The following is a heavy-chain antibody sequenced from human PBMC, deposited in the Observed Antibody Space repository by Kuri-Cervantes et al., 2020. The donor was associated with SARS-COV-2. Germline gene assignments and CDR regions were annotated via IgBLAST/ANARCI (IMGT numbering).Heavy chain of an antibody. V-gene: IGHV6-1*01. J-gene: IGHJ6*02. Sequence: SIXXDXVSSNTAAWNWIRQSPSRGLXGLGRTYYRSKWYNDYAVSVKSRITINPDTSKNXFSLHLNSXTPEDTAVYXXARVHPGPXXYYGMDVWGQGTTVTVSS. CDR1: XDXVSSNTAA. CDR3: ARVHPGPXXYYGMDV. CDR2: TYYRSKWYN.